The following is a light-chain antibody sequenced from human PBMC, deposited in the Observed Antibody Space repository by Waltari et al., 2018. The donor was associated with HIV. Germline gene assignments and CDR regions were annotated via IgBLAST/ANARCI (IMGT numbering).Light chain of an antibody. J-gene: IGLJ2*01. V-gene: IGLV2-14*01. Sequence: QSALTQPASVSGSPGQSITISCTGTSSDVGGCNYVSWYQQHPGKAPKLLIYEVSNRPSGISNRFSGSKSGNTASLTISGLQAEDEADYYCCSYASSTTLDVFGGGTKLTVL. CDR1: SSDVGGCNY. CDR3: CSYASSTTLDV. CDR2: EVS.